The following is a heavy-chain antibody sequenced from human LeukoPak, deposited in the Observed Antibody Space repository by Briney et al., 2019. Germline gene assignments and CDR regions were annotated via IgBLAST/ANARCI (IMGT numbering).Heavy chain of an antibody. Sequence: ASVKVSCKASGYAFTSYGISWVRQAPGQGLEWMGWISAYNGNTNCAQKLQGRVTMTTDTSTSTAYMELGSLRSDDTAVYYCARKDTDYANYYYMDVWGKGTTVTVSS. CDR3: ARKDTDYANYYYMDV. CDR2: ISAYNGNT. J-gene: IGHJ6*03. V-gene: IGHV1-18*01. D-gene: IGHD4-17*01. CDR1: GYAFTSYG.